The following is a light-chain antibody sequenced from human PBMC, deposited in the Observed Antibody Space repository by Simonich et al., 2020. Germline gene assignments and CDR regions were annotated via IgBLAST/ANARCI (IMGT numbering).Light chain of an antibody. CDR3: QQYNNWPRT. V-gene: IGKV3-15*01. CDR2: GAS. J-gene: IGKJ1*01. Sequence: EIVMTQSPATLSVSPGERATLSRRASQSVRRNIAWYQQKPGQAPRLLIYGASPRATGIPARFSGSGSGTEFTLTISSLQSEDFAVYYCQQYNNWPRTFGQGTKVEIK. CDR1: QSVRRN.